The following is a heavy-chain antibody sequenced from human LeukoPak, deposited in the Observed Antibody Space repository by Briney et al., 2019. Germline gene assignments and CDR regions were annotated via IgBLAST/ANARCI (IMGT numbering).Heavy chain of an antibody. D-gene: IGHD5-18*01. Sequence: PSETLSLTCTVSGGSISSSSYYWGWIRQPPGKGLEWIGSIYYSGSTYYNPSLKSRVTISVDTSKNQFSLKLSSVTAADTAVYYCARVRRQLPHGYYYYMDVWGKGTTVTVSS. J-gene: IGHJ6*03. CDR3: ARVRRQLPHGYYYYMDV. V-gene: IGHV4-39*07. CDR1: GGSISSSSYY. CDR2: IYYSGST.